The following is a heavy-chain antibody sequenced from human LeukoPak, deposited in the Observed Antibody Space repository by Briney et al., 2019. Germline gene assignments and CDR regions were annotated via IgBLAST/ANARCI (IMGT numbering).Heavy chain of an antibody. CDR3: AKDRGSSWTWMDV. CDR1: GFTLSSYA. Sequence: GGSLRLSCAASGFTLSSYAMTWVRQAPGKGLEWVSGISGSGSSTYYVDSVKGRFTVSRDNSKNTLYLQMNSLRAEDTAVYYCAKDRGSSWTWMDVWGKGTTVIVSS. D-gene: IGHD6-13*01. J-gene: IGHJ6*04. CDR2: ISGSGSST. V-gene: IGHV3-23*01.